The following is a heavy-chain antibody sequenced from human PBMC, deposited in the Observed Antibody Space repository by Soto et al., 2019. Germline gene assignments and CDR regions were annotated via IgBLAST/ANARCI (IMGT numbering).Heavy chain of an antibody. J-gene: IGHJ4*02. CDR3: AKKVNSGPGSQYFDY. Sequence: PGGSLRLSCAASGFTFSSYSMSWVRQAPGKGLEWVSGFRTSGDGGTTYYADSVKGRFTISRGNSKNMLFLQMNSLRAEDTAIYYCAKKVNSGPGSQYFDYWGQGTLVTVSS. CDR1: GFTFSSYS. D-gene: IGHD3-10*01. CDR2: FRTSGDGGTT. V-gene: IGHV3-23*01.